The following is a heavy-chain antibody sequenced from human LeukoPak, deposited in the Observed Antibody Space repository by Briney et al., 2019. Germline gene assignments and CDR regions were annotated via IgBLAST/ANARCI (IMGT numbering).Heavy chain of an antibody. J-gene: IGHJ4*02. CDR2: IYYSGST. V-gene: IGHV4-39*07. CDR1: GGSISSSSYY. Sequence: SETLSLTCTVSGGSISSSSYYWGWIRQPPGKGLEWIGSIYYSGSTYYNPSLKSRVTISVDTSKNQFSLKLSSVTAADTAVYCCARVTHSSGRYFDYWGQGTLVTVSS. CDR3: ARVTHSSGRYFDY. D-gene: IGHD6-19*01.